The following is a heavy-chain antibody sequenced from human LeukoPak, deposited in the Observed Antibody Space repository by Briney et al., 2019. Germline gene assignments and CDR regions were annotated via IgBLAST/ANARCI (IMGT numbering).Heavy chain of an antibody. CDR2: ISYDGSNK. V-gene: IGHV3-30-3*01. CDR1: GFTFSSYA. D-gene: IGHD2-2*01. J-gene: IGHJ4*02. Sequence: PGRSLRLSCAASGFTFSSYAMHWVRQAPGKGLEWVAVISYDGSNKYYADSVKGRFTISRDNSKNTLYLQMNSLRAEDTAVYYCATVTTIVVVPAAPLPHDYWGQGTLVTVSS. CDR3: ATVTTIVVVPAAPLPHDY.